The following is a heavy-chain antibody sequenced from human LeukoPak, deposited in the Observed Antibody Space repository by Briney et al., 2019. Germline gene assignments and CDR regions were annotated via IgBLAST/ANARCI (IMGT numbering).Heavy chain of an antibody. J-gene: IGHJ4*02. V-gene: IGHV1-18*01. CDR2: ISAYNGNT. Sequence: ASVKVSCKASGYTFTSYGISWVRQAPGQGLEWMGWISAYNGNTNYAQKLQGRVTMTTDTSTSTAYMELRSLRSDDTAVYYCARDQPLVVLPDAIDYWGQGTLVTVSP. CDR1: GYTFTSYG. CDR3: ARDQPLVVLPDAIDY. D-gene: IGHD2-2*02.